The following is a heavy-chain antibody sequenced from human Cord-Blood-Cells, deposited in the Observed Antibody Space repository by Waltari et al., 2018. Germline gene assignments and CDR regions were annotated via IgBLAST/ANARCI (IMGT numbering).Heavy chain of an antibody. Sequence: QVQLQESGPGLVKPSETLSLTCTVSGGSISSYYWSWIRQPPGKGLEWIGYIYYSGSTNYNPSLNSRVTISVDTSKNQFSLKLSSVTAADTAVYYCARAVVVVAATRYSVSWFDPWGQGTLVTVSS. CDR2: IYYSGST. V-gene: IGHV4-59*01. D-gene: IGHD2-15*01. CDR1: GGSISSYY. CDR3: ARAVVVVAATRYSVSWFDP. J-gene: IGHJ5*02.